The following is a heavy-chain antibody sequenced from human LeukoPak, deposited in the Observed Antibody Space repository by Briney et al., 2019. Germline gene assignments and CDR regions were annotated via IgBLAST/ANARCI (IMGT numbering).Heavy chain of an antibody. Sequence: SETLSLTCAVYGGSSSGYYWSWIRQPPGKGLEWIGEINHSGSTNYNPSLKSRVTISVDTSKNQFSLKLSSVTAADTAVYYCARKGEADYYFDYWGQGTLVTVSS. V-gene: IGHV4-34*01. J-gene: IGHJ4*02. D-gene: IGHD3-16*01. CDR2: INHSGST. CDR3: ARKGEADYYFDY. CDR1: GGSSSGYY.